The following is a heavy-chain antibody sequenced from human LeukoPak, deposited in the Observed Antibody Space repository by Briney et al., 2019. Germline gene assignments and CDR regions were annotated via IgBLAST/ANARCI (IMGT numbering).Heavy chain of an antibody. CDR3: ARALAGRGCIDY. D-gene: IGHD6-19*01. J-gene: IGHJ4*02. V-gene: IGHV3-74*01. CDR2: INPDGTAK. Sequence: GGSLRLSCAVSGFTFSDYWFHWVRQTPGKGLEWVSRINPDGTAKAYADSVKGRFTISRDNTKSTLYLQMSALRAEDTAMYYCARALAGRGCIDYWGQGNLVTVSS. CDR1: GFTFSDYW.